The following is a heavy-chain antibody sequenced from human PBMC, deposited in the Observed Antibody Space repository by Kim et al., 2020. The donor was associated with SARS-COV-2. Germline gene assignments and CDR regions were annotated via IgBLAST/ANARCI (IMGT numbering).Heavy chain of an antibody. D-gene: IGHD6-13*01. Sequence: GGSLRLSCAASGFTFSSYSMNWVRQAPGKGLEWVSSISSSSSYIYYADSVKGRFTISRDNAENSLYLQMNSLRAEDTAVYCCAREGTSSSRWYYYYYGMDGGGQETAVTVSS. CDR3: AREGTSSSRWYYYYYGMDG. V-gene: IGHV3-21*01. CDR2: ISSSSSYI. CDR1: GFTFSSYS. J-gene: IGHJ6*02.